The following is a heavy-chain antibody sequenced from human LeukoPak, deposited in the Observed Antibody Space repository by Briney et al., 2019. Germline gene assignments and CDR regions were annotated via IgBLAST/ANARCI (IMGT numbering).Heavy chain of an antibody. CDR1: GFTFSSYW. D-gene: IGHD6-13*01. Sequence: GGSLRLSCAASGFTFSSYWMHWVRQAPGKGLVWVSRINNDGSSTSYADSVKGRFTISRDNAKNTLYLQMNSLRAEDTAVYYCASPTQEGSSWYWWFDPWGQGTLVTVSS. J-gene: IGHJ5*02. V-gene: IGHV3-74*01. CDR2: INNDGSST. CDR3: ASPTQEGSSWYWWFDP.